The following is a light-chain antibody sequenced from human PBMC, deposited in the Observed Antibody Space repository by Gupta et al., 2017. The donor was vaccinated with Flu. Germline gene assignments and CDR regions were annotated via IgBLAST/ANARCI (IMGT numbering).Light chain of an antibody. CDR1: SGHSSYA. Sequence: QLVLTQSPSASASLGASVKLTCTLSSGHSSYAIAWHQQQPEKGPRYLMKLNSDGSHSKGDGIPDRFSGSRSGAERYLTISSLQSEDESDYYCQTWGTGPVFGGGTKLTVL. J-gene: IGLJ2*01. CDR3: QTWGTGPV. V-gene: IGLV4-69*02. CDR2: LNSDGSH.